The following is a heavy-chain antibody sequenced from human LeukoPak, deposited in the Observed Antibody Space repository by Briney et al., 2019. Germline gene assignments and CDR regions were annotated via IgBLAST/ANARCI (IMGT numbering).Heavy chain of an antibody. CDR1: GYTFTGYY. V-gene: IGHV1-2*02. D-gene: IGHD4-17*01. J-gene: IGHJ4*02. CDR3: ARDADYGDSTAPFDY. Sequence: ASVKVSYKASGYTFTGYYMHWVRQAPGQGLEWMGWINPNSGGTNYAQKFQGRVTMTRDTSISTAYMELSRLRSDDTAVYYCARDADYGDSTAPFDYWGQGTLVTVSS. CDR2: INPNSGGT.